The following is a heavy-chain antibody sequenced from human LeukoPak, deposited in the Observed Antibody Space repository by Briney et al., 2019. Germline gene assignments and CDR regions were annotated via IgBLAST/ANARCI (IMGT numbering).Heavy chain of an antibody. Sequence: SETLSLTRAVYGGSFSGYYWSWIRQPPGKGLEWIGEINHSGSTNYNPSLKSRVTISVDTSKNQFSLKLSSVTAADTAVCYCASYGMDVWGQGTTVTVSS. CDR3: ASYGMDV. V-gene: IGHV4-34*01. J-gene: IGHJ6*02. CDR1: GGSFSGYY. CDR2: INHSGST.